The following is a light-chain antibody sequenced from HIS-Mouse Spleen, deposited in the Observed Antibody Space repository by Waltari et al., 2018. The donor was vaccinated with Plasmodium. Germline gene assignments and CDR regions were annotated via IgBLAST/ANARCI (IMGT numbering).Light chain of an antibody. J-gene: IGLJ3*02. Sequence: SYELTQPPSVSVSPGQTARITCSGDAFPKKYAYWYQQKSGQAPVLVIYEDSKRPSGIPGRLPGSSSGTMATLTISGAQVEDEADYYCYSTDSSGNHRVFGGGTKLTVL. CDR3: YSTDSSGNHRV. CDR2: EDS. CDR1: AFPKKY. V-gene: IGLV3-10*01.